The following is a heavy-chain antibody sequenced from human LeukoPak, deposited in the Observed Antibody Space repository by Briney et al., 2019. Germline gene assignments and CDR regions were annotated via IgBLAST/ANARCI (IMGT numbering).Heavy chain of an antibody. J-gene: IGHJ1*01. CDR1: GFTFTNAW. CDR3: TTDLSELDDSGYYAKYFHH. Sequence: GGSLRLSCAASGFTFTNAWMSWVRQAPGKGLEWVGRIKSKTDGGTTDYAAPVKGRFTISRDDSKDTLFLQMDSLKTEDTAVYYCTTDLSELDDSGYYAKYFHHWGQGTLVSVSS. D-gene: IGHD3-22*01. CDR2: IKSKTDGGTT. V-gene: IGHV3-15*01.